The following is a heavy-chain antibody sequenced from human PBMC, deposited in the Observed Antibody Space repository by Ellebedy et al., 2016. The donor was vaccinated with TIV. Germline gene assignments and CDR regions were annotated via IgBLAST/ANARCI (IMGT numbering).Heavy chain of an antibody. V-gene: IGHV1-18*01. CDR2: ISAYNGNI. Sequence: AASVKVSCKASGYTLSSSGITWVRQAPGQGLEWMGWISAYNGNINYAQNFQGRVTMTTDTSTSTAYMELRSLRSDDTAVYYCARDFRFSPLFERGNHDYGMDVWGQGTTVTVSS. CDR1: GYTLSSSG. J-gene: IGHJ6*02. CDR3: ARDFRFSPLFERGNHDYGMDV. D-gene: IGHD2-21*01.